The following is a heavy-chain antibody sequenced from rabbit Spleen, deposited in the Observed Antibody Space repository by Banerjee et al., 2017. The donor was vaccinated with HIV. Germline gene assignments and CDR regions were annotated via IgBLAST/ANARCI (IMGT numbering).Heavy chain of an antibody. J-gene: IGHJ4*01. CDR3: ARETSSGWGVVSFYFSL. Sequence: QEQLEESGGDLVKPEESLTLTCTASGFSFSSRYYMCWVRQAPGKGLEWIACIYAGSSTSTYYATWAKGRFTISKTSSTTVTLQMTSLTAADTATYFCARETSSGWGVVSFYFSLWGQGTLVTVS. CDR1: GFSFSSRYY. CDR2: IYAGSSTST. V-gene: IGHV1S45*01. D-gene: IGHD4-1*01.